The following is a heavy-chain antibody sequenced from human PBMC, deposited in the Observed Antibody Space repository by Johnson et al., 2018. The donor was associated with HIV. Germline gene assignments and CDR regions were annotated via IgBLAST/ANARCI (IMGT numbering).Heavy chain of an antibody. CDR1: GFTFSSYA. Sequence: QVQLVESGGGVVQPGRSLRLSCAASGFTFSSYAMHWVRQAPGKGLEWVAVISYDGSNKYYADSVKGRFTISRDNSKNTLYLLMNSLRAEDTAVYYCARGDYLDVFDIWGQGTMVTVSS. J-gene: IGHJ3*02. V-gene: IGHV3-30-3*01. CDR2: ISYDGSNK. D-gene: IGHD2/OR15-2a*01. CDR3: ARGDYLDVFDI.